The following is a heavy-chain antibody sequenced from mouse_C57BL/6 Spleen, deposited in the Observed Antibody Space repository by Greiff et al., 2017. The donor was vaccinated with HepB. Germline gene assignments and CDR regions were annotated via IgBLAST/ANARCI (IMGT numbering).Heavy chain of an antibody. CDR2: ISSGGDYI. V-gene: IGHV5-9-1*02. CDR1: GFTFSSYA. J-gene: IGHJ3*01. CDR3: TKLGQAWFAY. Sequence: EVKVVESGEGLVKPGGSLKLSCAASGFTFSSYAMSWVRQTPEKRLEWVAYISSGGDYIYYADTVKGRFTISRDNARNTLYLQMSSLESEDTAMYYCTKLGQAWFAYWGQGTLVTVSA. D-gene: IGHD4-1*01.